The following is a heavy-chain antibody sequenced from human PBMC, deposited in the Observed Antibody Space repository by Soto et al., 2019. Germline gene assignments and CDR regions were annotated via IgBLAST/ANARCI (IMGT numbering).Heavy chain of an antibody. D-gene: IGHD6-6*01. CDR2: IIPIFGTA. CDR3: ARGSAPAYSSSSRRGMDV. V-gene: IGHV1-69*13. CDR1: GGTFSSYA. J-gene: IGHJ6*02. Sequence: ASVKVSCKASGGTFSSYAISWVRQAPGQGLEWMGGIIPIFGTANDAQKFQGRVTITADESTSTAYMELSSLRSEDTAVYYCARGSAPAYSSSSRRGMDVRRQGTTVTASS.